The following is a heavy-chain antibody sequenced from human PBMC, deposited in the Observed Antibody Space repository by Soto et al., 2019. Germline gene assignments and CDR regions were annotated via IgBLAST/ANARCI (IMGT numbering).Heavy chain of an antibody. D-gene: IGHD1-26*01. CDR1: GFPFSTYN. CDR3: ARNMVGATYDAFDI. V-gene: IGHV3-21*01. CDR2: ISSNSNYI. Sequence: VQLVESGGGLVKPGGSLRLSCAASGFPFSTYNMNWVRQAPEKGLEWVSSISSNSNYIYYADSVKGRFTISRDNAKNSLYLQMNSLRAEDTAVYYCARNMVGATYDAFDIWGQGTMLTVSS. J-gene: IGHJ3*02.